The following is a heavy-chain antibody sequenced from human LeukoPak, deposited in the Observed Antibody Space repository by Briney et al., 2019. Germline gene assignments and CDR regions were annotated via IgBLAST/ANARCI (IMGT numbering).Heavy chain of an antibody. CDR2: MYSGGST. CDR1: GFTVSSNY. Sequence: PVGSLRLSCAASGFTVSSNYMNWVRPAPGKGLEWVSVMYSGGSTLYGDSVTGRFTSSRDNSMNPLYLQINSLRVDHTAVYYCAREQVVVGRRYYGMDVWGRRTRVTVFS. CDR3: AREQVVVGRRYYGMDV. D-gene: IGHD2-2*01. V-gene: IGHV3-66*01. J-gene: IGHJ6*02.